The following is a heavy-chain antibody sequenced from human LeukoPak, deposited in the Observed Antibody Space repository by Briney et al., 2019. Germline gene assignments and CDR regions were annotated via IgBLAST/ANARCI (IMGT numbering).Heavy chain of an antibody. V-gene: IGHV1-24*01. J-gene: IGHJ4*02. Sequence: ASVEVSCKASGYTFTGYYMHWVRQAPGKGLEWMGGFDPEDGETIYAQKFQGRVTMTEDTSTDTAYMELSSLRSEDTAVYYCAASIMITFGGVIPLGWGQGTLVTVSS. CDR2: FDPEDGET. CDR1: GYTFTGYY. D-gene: IGHD3-16*02. CDR3: AASIMITFGGVIPLG.